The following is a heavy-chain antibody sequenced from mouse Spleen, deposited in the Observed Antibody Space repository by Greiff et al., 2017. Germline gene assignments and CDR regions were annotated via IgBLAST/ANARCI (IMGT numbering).Heavy chain of an antibody. J-gene: IGHJ1*01. CDR3: TRRGGNYWYFDV. Sequence: EVQVVESGGGLVQPGESLKLSCESNEYEFPSHDMSWVRKTPEKRLELVAAINSDGGSTYYPDTMERRFIISRDNTKKTLYLQMSSLMSEDTALYYCTRRGGNYWYFDVWGAGTTVTVSS. D-gene: IGHD1-1*02. CDR2: INSDGGST. V-gene: IGHV5-2*01. CDR1: EYEFPSHD.